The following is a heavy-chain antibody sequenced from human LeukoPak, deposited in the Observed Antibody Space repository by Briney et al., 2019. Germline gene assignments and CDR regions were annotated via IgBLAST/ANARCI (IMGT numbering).Heavy chain of an antibody. D-gene: IGHD3-9*01. CDR1: GFTFSSYA. CDR2: ISGSGGST. CDR3: AKSRAGPPYYDILTGYPWYYMDV. Sequence: GGSLRLSFAASGFTFSSYAMSWVRQAPGKGLEWVSAISGSGGSTYYADSVKGRFTISRDNSKNTLYLQMNSLRAEDTAVYYCAKSRAGPPYYDILTGYPWYYMDVWGKGTTVTVSS. J-gene: IGHJ6*03. V-gene: IGHV3-23*01.